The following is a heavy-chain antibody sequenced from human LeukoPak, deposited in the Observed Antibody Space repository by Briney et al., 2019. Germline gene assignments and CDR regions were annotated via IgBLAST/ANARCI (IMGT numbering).Heavy chain of an antibody. V-gene: IGHV4-61*02. CDR2: IYTSGRT. CDR1: GGSITFGSYY. Sequence: PSQTLSLTCTVSGGSITFGSYYWTWIRQPAGKGLEWIGRIYTSGRTFYNPSLKSRVTISMDTSMNQFSLRLNSVTAADTAVYYCARARVIPASFDDWGQGALVTVSS. J-gene: IGHJ4*02. D-gene: IGHD3-16*02. CDR3: ARARVIPASFDD.